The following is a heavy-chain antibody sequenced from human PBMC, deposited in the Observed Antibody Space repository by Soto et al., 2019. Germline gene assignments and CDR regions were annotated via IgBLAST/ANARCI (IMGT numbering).Heavy chain of an antibody. CDR2: IYHSGST. J-gene: IGHJ4*02. V-gene: IGHV4-4*02. D-gene: IGHD3-16*01. CDR3: ARSLAGDYVWTKDYFDY. CDR1: GGSISSSNW. Sequence: QVQLQESGPGLVKPSGTLSLTCAVSGGSISSSNWWSWVRQPPGKGLEWIGEIYHSGSTNYNPSLKSRVTLSVDKSKNQFSLKLSSVTAADTAVYYCARSLAGDYVWTKDYFDYWGQGTLVTVSS.